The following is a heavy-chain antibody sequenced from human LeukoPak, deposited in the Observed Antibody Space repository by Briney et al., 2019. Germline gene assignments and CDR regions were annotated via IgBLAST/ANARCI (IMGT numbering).Heavy chain of an antibody. Sequence: SETLSLTCTVSGGSISSYYWSWIRQPLGKGLEWIGYIYYSGSTNYNPSLKSRVTISVDTSKNQFSLKLSSVTAADTAVYYCARDRGYYTGYNWFDPWGQGTLVTVSS. D-gene: IGHD3-3*01. CDR3: ARDRGYYTGYNWFDP. CDR2: IYYSGST. V-gene: IGHV4-59*01. J-gene: IGHJ5*02. CDR1: GGSISSYY.